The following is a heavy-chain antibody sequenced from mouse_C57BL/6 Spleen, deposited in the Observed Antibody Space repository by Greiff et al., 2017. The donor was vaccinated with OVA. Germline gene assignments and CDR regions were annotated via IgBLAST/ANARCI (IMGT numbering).Heavy chain of an antibody. D-gene: IGHD1-3*01. CDR2: IDPETGGT. J-gene: IGHJ4*01. Sequence: VQLQQSGAELVRPGASVTLSCKASGYTFTDYEMHWVKQTPVHGLEWIGAIDPETGGTDYNQKFKGKAILTADKSSSTAYMELSSLTYEDSAVYYFTKCRSKGYYYSMDYWGKGTSVTVSS. CDR3: TKCRSKGYYYSMDY. V-gene: IGHV1-15*01. CDR1: GYTFTDYE.